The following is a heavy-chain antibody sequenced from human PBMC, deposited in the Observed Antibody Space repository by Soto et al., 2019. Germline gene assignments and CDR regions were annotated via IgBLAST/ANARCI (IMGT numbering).Heavy chain of an antibody. V-gene: IGHV3-11*01. CDR3: ARYYYDSSGYYYLDY. J-gene: IGHJ4*02. CDR1: GFTFSDYY. D-gene: IGHD3-22*01. Sequence: GSLRLSYAASGFTFSDYYMSWIRQAPGKGLEWVSYISSSGSTIYYADSVKGRFTISRDNAKNSLYLQMNSLRAEDTAVYYCARYYYDSSGYYYLDYWGQGTLVTVSS. CDR2: ISSSGSTI.